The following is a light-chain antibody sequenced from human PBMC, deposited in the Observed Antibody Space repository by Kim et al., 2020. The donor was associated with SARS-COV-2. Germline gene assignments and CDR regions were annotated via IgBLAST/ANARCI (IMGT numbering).Light chain of an antibody. J-gene: IGLJ2*01. V-gene: IGLV3-21*04. CDR2: YDS. CDR1: NIGSKS. Sequence: VAPGKTARITWGGNNIGSKSVHWYQQKPGQAPVLVIYYDSDRPSGIPERFSGSNSGNTATLTISRVEAGDEADYYCQVWDSSSVVFGGGTQLTVL. CDR3: QVWDSSSVV.